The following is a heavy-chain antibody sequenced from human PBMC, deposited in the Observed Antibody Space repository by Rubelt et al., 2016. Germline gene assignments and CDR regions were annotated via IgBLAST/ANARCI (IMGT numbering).Heavy chain of an antibody. J-gene: IGHJ4*02. Sequence: PGDSVKVSCKASGYTFSSYAIHWVRQAPGQRLEWMGWINAGYGDTRYSPNFQGRLTITRDTSATTAYMDLSRLRSDDTALYYCTRRNLWFGDGFDYWGQGSLVTVSS. V-gene: IGHV1-3*01. CDR3: TRRNLWFGDGFDY. D-gene: IGHD3-10*01. CDR2: INAGYGDT. CDR1: GYTFSSYA.